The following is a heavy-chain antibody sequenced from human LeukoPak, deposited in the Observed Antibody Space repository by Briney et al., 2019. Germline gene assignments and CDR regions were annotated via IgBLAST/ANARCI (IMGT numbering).Heavy chain of an antibody. CDR3: VVVPAAALRGYGMDV. V-gene: IGHV1-69*06. CDR1: GGTFSSYA. J-gene: IGHJ6*04. CDR2: IIPIFGTA. Sequence: SVKVSCKASGGTFSSYAISWVRQAPGQGVEWMGGIIPIFGTANYAQKFQGRVTITADKSTSTAYMELSSLRSEDTAVYYCVVVPAAALRGYGMDVWGKGTTVTVSS. D-gene: IGHD2-2*01.